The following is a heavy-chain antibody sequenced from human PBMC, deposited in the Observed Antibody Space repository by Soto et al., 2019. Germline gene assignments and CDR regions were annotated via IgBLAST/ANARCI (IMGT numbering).Heavy chain of an antibody. D-gene: IGHD3-10*01. Sequence: ASETLSLTCAVYGGSFSGYYWSWIRQPPGKGLEWIGEINHSGSTNYNPSLKSRVTISVDTSKNQFSLKLSSVTAADTAVYYCARPMVRGVIISNYGYWGQGTLVTVSS. CDR3: ARPMVRGVIISNYGY. J-gene: IGHJ4*02. CDR1: GGSFSGYY. CDR2: INHSGST. V-gene: IGHV4-34*01.